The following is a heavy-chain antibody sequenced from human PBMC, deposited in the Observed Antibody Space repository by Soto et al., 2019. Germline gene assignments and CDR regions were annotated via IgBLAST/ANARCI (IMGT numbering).Heavy chain of an antibody. CDR2: FDPEDGET. CDR3: ATGIQLWLYFDY. Sequence: ASVKVSCKVSGYTLTELSMHWVRQAPGKGLEWMGGFDPEDGETIYAQKFQGRVTMTEDTSTDTAYMELSSLRSEDTAVYYCATGIQLWLYFDYWGQGTLVTVSS. V-gene: IGHV1-24*01. CDR1: GYTLTELS. D-gene: IGHD5-18*01. J-gene: IGHJ4*02.